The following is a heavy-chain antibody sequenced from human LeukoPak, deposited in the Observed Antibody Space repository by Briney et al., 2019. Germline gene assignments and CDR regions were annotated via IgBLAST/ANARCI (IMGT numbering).Heavy chain of an antibody. Sequence: PSETLSLTCAVYGGSFSGYYWSWIRQPPGKGLEWIGEINHSGSTNYNPSLKSRVTISVDTSKNQFSLKLSSVTAADTAVYYCARYGSSYDYYYYYYMDVWGKGTTVTVSS. CDR1: GGSFSGYY. CDR2: INHSGST. J-gene: IGHJ6*03. CDR3: ARYGSSYDYYYYYYMDV. D-gene: IGHD6-6*01. V-gene: IGHV4-34*01.